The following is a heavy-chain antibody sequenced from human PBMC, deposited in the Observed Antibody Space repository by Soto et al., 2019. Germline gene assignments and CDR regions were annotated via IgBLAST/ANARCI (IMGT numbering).Heavy chain of an antibody. CDR2: IDPSDSYT. CDR3: ARHIVTHANFDY. V-gene: IGHV5-10-1*01. D-gene: IGHD5-12*01. Sequence: PGESLKISCKASGYNFMRYWITWVRQVPGKGLEWMGRIDPSDSYTNYSPSFQGHVTISVDKSITTAYVQWSGLRASDTAMYYCARHIVTHANFDYWGQGSLVTVSS. CDR1: GYNFMRYW. J-gene: IGHJ4*02.